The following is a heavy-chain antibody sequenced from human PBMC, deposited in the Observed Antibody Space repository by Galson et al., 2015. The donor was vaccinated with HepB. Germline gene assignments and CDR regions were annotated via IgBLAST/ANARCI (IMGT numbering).Heavy chain of an antibody. D-gene: IGHD3-3*01. Sequence: SLRLSCAVSGLSFDNACMTWVRQAPGKGLEWVGRIKSKSDGETTDYAAPVEQRFRISRDDSKNTVYLQLNSLRTEDTGVYYCSTGVVIAANQGFDIWGHGTKVVVSA. CDR2: IKSKSDGETT. CDR1: GLSFDNAC. J-gene: IGHJ3*02. CDR3: STGVVIAANQGFDI. V-gene: IGHV3-15*01.